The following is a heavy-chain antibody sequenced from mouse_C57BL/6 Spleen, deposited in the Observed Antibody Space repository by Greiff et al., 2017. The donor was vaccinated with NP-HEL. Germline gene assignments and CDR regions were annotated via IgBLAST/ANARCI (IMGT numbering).Heavy chain of an antibody. CDR2: IHPTDGGT. D-gene: IGHD2-13*01. V-gene: IGHV1-26*01. CDR1: GYTFTDYY. J-gene: IGHJ1*03. Sequence: EVQLQQPGPELVKPGASVKISCKASGYTFTDYYMNWVKQSHGKSLEWIGNIHPTDGGTSYNQKFKGKATLTVDKSSSTAYMQLRSLTSEDSAVYYCAIQDGDSPYWYFDVWGTGTTVTVSS. CDR3: AIQDGDSPYWYFDV.